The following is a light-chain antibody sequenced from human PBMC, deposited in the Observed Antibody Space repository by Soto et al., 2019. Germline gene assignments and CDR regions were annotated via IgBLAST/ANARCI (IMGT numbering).Light chain of an antibody. CDR3: QQYNSYST. V-gene: IGKV1-5*03. CDR2: KAS. Sequence: DIQMTHSPSTLSASVGDRVTITCRASQSISSWLAWYQQKPGKAPKLLIYKASSLESGVPSRFSGSGSGTKFTLTISSLQPDDFATYYCQQYNSYSTYGQGTKVNIK. CDR1: QSISSW. J-gene: IGKJ1*01.